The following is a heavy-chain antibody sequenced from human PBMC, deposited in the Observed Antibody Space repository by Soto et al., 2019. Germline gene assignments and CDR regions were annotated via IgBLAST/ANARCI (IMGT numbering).Heavy chain of an antibody. D-gene: IGHD6-6*01. Sequence: GESLKISCQGSGYSFASYWIGWVRQMPGKDLGWMGIIYPGDSDTRYSPSFQGQVTISADKSLRTAYLQWTSLKASDTALYYCARTRSFTLGFYYDGMDVWGQGTTVTVS. J-gene: IGHJ6*02. V-gene: IGHV5-51*01. CDR2: IYPGDSDT. CDR3: ARTRSFTLGFYYDGMDV. CDR1: GYSFASYW.